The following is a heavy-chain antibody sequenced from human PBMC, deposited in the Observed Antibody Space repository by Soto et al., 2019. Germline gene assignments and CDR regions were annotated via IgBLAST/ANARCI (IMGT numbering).Heavy chain of an antibody. V-gene: IGHV3-23*01. J-gene: IGHJ4*02. D-gene: IGHD1-26*01. Sequence: GGSLRLSCAASGFTFSSYAMSWVRQAPGKGLEWVSAISGSGGSTYYADSVKGRFTISRDNSKNTLYLQMNSLRAEDTAVYYFAKDPSGSYYSAFDYWGQGTLVTVSS. CDR3: AKDPSGSYYSAFDY. CDR1: GFTFSSYA. CDR2: ISGSGGST.